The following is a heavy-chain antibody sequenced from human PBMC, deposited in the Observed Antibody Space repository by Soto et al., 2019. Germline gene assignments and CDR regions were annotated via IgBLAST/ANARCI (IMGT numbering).Heavy chain of an antibody. Sequence: QVQLVQSGAEVKKPGSSVKVSCKASGGTFSSYTISWVRQAPGQGLEWMGRIIPILGIANYAQKFQGRVTITADKSTSTAYMELSSLRSEDTAVYYCASGVNASYYYYGMDVWGQGTTVTVSS. J-gene: IGHJ6*02. CDR1: GGTFSSYT. CDR3: ASGVNASYYYYGMDV. V-gene: IGHV1-69*02. CDR2: IIPILGIA. D-gene: IGHD3-3*01.